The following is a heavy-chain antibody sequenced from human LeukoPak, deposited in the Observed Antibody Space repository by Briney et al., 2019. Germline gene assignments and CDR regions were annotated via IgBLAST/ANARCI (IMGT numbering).Heavy chain of an antibody. V-gene: IGHV3-7*03. D-gene: IGHD2-21*01. CDR1: GFTFSNYW. J-gene: IGHJ4*02. CDR3: VTDLVIKGYFDY. Sequence: GGSLRLSCAASGFTFSNYWMSWVRQAPGKGLEWVANIKQDESDKYYVDSVKSRFTISRDNAKNSLYLQMNSLRAEDTAVYYCVTDLVIKGYFDYWGQGALVTVSS. CDR2: IKQDESDK.